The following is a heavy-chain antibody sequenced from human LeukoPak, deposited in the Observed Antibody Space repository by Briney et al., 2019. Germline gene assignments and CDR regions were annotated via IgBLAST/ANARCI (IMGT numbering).Heavy chain of an antibody. CDR3: AKDGIAVAGGGWFDP. D-gene: IGHD6-19*01. Sequence: GGSLRLSCAASGFTFSSYDMHWVRQAPGKGLEWVAFIRYDGSNKYYADSVKGRFTISRDNSKNTLYLQMNSLRAEDTAVYYCAKDGIAVAGGGWFDPWGQGTLVTVSS. CDR1: GFTFSSYD. J-gene: IGHJ5*02. CDR2: IRYDGSNK. V-gene: IGHV3-30*02.